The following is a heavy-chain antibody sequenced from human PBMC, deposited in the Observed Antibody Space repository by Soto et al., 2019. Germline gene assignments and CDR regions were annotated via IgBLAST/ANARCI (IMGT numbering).Heavy chain of an antibody. CDR1: GYTFTSYG. D-gene: IGHD3-3*01. CDR2: ISAYNGNT. V-gene: IGHV1-18*01. Sequence: AASVKVSCKASGYTFTSYGISWVRQAPGQGLEWMGWISAYNGNTNYAQKLQGRVTMTTDTSTSTAYMELRSLRSDDTAVYYCARHHYDFWSGYYPHFLYYYYYYGMDVWGQGTTVTVSS. CDR3: ARHHYDFWSGYYPHFLYYYYYYGMDV. J-gene: IGHJ6*02.